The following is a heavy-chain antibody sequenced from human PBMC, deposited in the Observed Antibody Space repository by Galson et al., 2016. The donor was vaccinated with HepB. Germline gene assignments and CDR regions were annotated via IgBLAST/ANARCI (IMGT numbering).Heavy chain of an antibody. CDR3: ARSGYYDSGSYADRWDF. D-gene: IGHD3-10*01. CDR1: GFTLAGNG. Sequence: SLRLSCAASGFTLAGNGMTWARQAPGKGLEWVSDIGGSDGYTYYADSVKGRFTISRDNSKNTLYLQMNSLRAEDTAMYYCARSGYYDSGSYADRWDFWGQGTLVTVSS. V-gene: IGHV3-23*01. J-gene: IGHJ4*02. CDR2: IGGSDGYT.